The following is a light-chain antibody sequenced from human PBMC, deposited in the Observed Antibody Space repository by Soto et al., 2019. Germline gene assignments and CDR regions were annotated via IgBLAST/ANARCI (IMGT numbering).Light chain of an antibody. CDR2: SAS. V-gene: IGKV1-39*01. J-gene: IGKJ5*01. Sequence: DIQMTQSPSTLSGSVGDRVTITCRASQTISSWLAWYQQKPGKAPKLLIRSASSLQSGVPSRFSGSGSGTDFTLSITSLQPEDFATYYCQQSYGAPITFGQGTRLEIK. CDR3: QQSYGAPIT. CDR1: QTISSW.